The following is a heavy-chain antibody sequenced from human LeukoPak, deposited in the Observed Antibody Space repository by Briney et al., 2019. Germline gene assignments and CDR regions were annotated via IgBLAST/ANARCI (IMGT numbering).Heavy chain of an antibody. CDR2: INHSGST. J-gene: IGHJ3*02. CDR1: DGSFSGYY. D-gene: IGHD3-3*01. Sequence: SETLSLTCAAYDGSFSGYYWSWIRQPPGKGLEWIGEINHSGSTNYNPSLKSRVTISVDTSKNQFSLKLSSVTAADTAVYYCASLRVVRLAFDIWGQGTMVTVSS. V-gene: IGHV4-34*01. CDR3: ASLRVVRLAFDI.